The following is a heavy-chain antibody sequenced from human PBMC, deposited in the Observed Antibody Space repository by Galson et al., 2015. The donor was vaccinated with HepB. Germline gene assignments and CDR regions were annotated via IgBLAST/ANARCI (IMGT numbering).Heavy chain of an antibody. Sequence: LTCTVSGGSISSSSYYWGWIRQPPGKGLEWIGSIYYSGSTYYNPSLKSRVTISVDTSKNQFSLKLSSVTAADTAVYYCARHRTGFGDAFDIWGQGTMVTVSS. CDR1: GGSISSSSYY. CDR2: IYYSGST. CDR3: ARHRTGFGDAFDI. J-gene: IGHJ3*02. D-gene: IGHD3-10*01. V-gene: IGHV4-39*01.